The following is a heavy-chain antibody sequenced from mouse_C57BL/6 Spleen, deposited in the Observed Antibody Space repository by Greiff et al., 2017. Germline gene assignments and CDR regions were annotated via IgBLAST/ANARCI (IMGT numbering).Heavy chain of an antibody. CDR2: IDPNSGGT. V-gene: IGHV1-62-3*01. Sequence: QVQLQQPGAELVKPGASVKLSCKASGYTFTSYWMHWVKQRPGRGLEWIGRIDPNSGGTKYNEKFKSKATLTVDKSSSTAYMQLSSLTSEDSAVYDCESEGWLLGEDLDWFAYWGQGTLVTVSA. CDR1: GYTFTSYW. D-gene: IGHD2-3*01. CDR3: ESEGWLLGEDLDWFAY. J-gene: IGHJ3*01.